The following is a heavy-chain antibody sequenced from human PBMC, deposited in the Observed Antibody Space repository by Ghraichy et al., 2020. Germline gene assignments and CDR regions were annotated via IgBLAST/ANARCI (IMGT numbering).Heavy chain of an antibody. CDR1: GDVIGAGGYS. CDR2: TFHDGTT. D-gene: IGHD4-17*01. Sequence: SETLSLTCAVSGDVIGAGGYSWSRIRQSPGKGLEWVGYTFHDGTTRLNPSLKNRVTILVDKSKNQFSLNLSSLTAADTAVYYCARGAHDYAFDFWGQGAPVTVTS. CDR3: ARGAHDYAFDF. V-gene: IGHV4-30-2*06. J-gene: IGHJ4*02.